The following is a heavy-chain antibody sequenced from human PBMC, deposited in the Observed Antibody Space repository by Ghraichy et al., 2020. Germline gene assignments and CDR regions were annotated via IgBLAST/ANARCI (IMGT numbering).Heavy chain of an antibody. J-gene: IGHJ4*02. CDR3: ARDRYYGSGSYYFVPTHDDY. Sequence: YISSSSSYIYYADSVKGRFTISRDNAKNSLYLQMNSLRAEDTAVYYCARDRYYGSGSYYFVPTHDDYWGQGTLVTVSS. D-gene: IGHD3-10*01. CDR2: ISSSSSYI. V-gene: IGHV3-21*05.